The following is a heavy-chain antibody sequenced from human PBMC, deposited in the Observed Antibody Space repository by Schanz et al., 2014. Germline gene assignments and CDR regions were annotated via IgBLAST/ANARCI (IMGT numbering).Heavy chain of an antibody. CDR1: GGSFSGYF. CDR2: INHRGRT. J-gene: IGHJ4*02. Sequence: QVQLQQWGAGLLKPSETLSLTCAIDGGSFSGYFWSWIRQPPGKGLEWIGEINHRGRTTYNPSLSSRVNISIDTSKTQFSLKMKSVAAADTAVYYCARGLYSSGRFDSWGQGTLVAVSS. CDR3: ARGLYSSGRFDS. D-gene: IGHD6-19*01. V-gene: IGHV4-34*01.